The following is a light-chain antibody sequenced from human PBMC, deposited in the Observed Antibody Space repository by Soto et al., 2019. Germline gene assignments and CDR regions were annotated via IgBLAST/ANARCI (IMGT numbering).Light chain of an antibody. CDR1: QSISTW. Sequence: DIQMTQSPSTLSASVGDRVTITCRASQSISTWLAWYQQKPGKAPKLLIYKASNLEGGVPPRFSGSGSGTEFTITISSLQADDFANYYCQQYNTYPRTFGEGTTVEIK. CDR2: KAS. V-gene: IGKV1-5*03. J-gene: IGKJ4*01. CDR3: QQYNTYPRT.